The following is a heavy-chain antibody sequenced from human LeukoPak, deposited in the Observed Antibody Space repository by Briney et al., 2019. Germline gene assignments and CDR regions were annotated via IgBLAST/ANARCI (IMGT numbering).Heavy chain of an antibody. D-gene: IGHD1-26*01. CDR2: TEQDGSGK. CDR1: GFTLSSYW. J-gene: IGHJ4*02. V-gene: IGHV3-7*01. CDR3: ARADSGGKIFDY. Sequence: PGGSLRLSCAASGFTLSSYWMTWVRQAPGKGLEWVANTEQDGSGKHYVDSVKGRFTISRDNAENSLYLQMNSLRAEDTAVYYCARADSGGKIFDYWGQGTLVIVSS.